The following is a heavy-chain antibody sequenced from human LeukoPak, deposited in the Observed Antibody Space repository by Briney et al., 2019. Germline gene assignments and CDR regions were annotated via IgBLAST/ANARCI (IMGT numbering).Heavy chain of an antibody. CDR1: GFTFSTYA. D-gene: IGHD2-2*01. Sequence: GGSLRLSCAASGFTFSTYAMSWVRQAAGKGLEWVSLISGSGGGTYYADSVKGRFTISRDNSKNTLYLQMNSLRAEDTAVYYCAKASPGSTSPGGDYWGQGTLVTVSS. CDR2: ISGSGGGT. J-gene: IGHJ4*02. V-gene: IGHV3-23*01. CDR3: AKASPGSTSPGGDY.